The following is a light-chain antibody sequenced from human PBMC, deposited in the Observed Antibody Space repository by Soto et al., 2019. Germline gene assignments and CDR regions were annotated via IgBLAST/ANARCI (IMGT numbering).Light chain of an antibody. Sequence: EIVMTQSPATLSVSPGERATLSCRASQSVSSNLAWYQQKPGQAPRLLIYGASTRATGIPARFSGSGSGTEFTLTISSLHSEYFAVYYCQQYNNWLTFGQGTKVEIK. J-gene: IGKJ1*01. CDR2: GAS. CDR1: QSVSSN. V-gene: IGKV3-15*01. CDR3: QQYNNWLT.